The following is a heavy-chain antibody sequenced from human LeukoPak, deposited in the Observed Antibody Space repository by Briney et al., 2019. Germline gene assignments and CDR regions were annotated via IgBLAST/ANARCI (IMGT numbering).Heavy chain of an antibody. CDR1: GFTFSSYS. V-gene: IGHV3-21*01. CDR2: ISSSSSYI. CDR3: ARSHSSGWYDPTYYGMDV. J-gene: IGHJ6*02. D-gene: IGHD6-19*01. Sequence: GGSLRLSCAASGFTFSSYSMNWVRQSPGKGLEWVSSISSSSSYIYYADSVKGRFTISRDNAKNSLYLQMNSLRAEDTAVYYCARSHSSGWYDPTYYGMDVWGQGTTVTVSS.